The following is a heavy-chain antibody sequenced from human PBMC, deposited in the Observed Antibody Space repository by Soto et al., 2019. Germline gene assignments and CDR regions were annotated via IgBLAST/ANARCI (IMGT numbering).Heavy chain of an antibody. CDR3: AKGRANYCRGRSCYSQDFEI. CDR1: GYTFTSYD. Sequence: ASVKVSCKASGYTFTSYDINWVRQATGQGLEWMGWMNPNSGNTGYAQKFQGRVTMTRNTSISTAYMELSSLRSEDTAVYYCAKGRANYCRGRSCYSQDFEIWGQGTMVTVSS. J-gene: IGHJ3*02. CDR2: MNPNSGNT. V-gene: IGHV1-8*01. D-gene: IGHD2-15*01.